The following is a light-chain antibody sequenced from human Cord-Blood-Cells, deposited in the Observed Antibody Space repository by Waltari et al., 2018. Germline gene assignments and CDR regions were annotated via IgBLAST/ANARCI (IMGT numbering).Light chain of an antibody. CDR3: SSYTSSSTWV. CDR2: DFS. Sequence: QSALTQPASVSGSPGQSITIPCTGTSKDGGGYNYVPWYQQHPGKAPKLLIYDFSKRPSGVSNRFSGSKSGNPASLTISGLQAEDEADYYCSSYTSSSTWVFGGGTKLTVL. CDR1: SKDGGGYNY. V-gene: IGLV2-14*01. J-gene: IGLJ2*01.